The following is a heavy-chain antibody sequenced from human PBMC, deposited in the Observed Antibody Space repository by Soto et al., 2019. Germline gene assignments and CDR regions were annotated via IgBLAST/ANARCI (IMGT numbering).Heavy chain of an antibody. CDR1: GFTFSSYA. V-gene: IGHV3-30-3*01. D-gene: IGHD1-26*01. CDR2: ISYDGSNK. Sequence: QVQLVESGGGVVQPGRSLRLSCAASGFTFSSYAMHWVRQAPGKGLEWVAVISYDGSNKYYADSVKGRFTISRDNSKNPLYLQMNSLRAEDTAVYYCARDVQWELLSGLPDYWGQGTLVTVSS. J-gene: IGHJ4*02. CDR3: ARDVQWELLSGLPDY.